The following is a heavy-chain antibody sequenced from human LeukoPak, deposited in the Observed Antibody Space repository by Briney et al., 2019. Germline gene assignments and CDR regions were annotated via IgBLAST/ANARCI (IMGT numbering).Heavy chain of an antibody. D-gene: IGHD3-10*01. CDR3: AKDLNYGFDS. Sequence: GGSLRLSCAASGFSVSTYAMTWVRQAPGKGPEWVSAISSIGDNTYYADSVKGRFTMYRDNSKNTLYLQMNSLRAEDTAVYYCAKDLNYGFDSWGQGTLVTVSS. V-gene: IGHV3-23*01. CDR2: ISSIGDNT. CDR1: GFSVSTYA. J-gene: IGHJ4*02.